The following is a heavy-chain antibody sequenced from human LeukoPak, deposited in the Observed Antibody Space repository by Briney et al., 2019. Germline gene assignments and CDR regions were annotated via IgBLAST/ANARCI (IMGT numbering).Heavy chain of an antibody. D-gene: IGHD4/OR15-4a*01. V-gene: IGHV4-4*02. CDR1: GGSISSSNW. Sequence: SETLSLTCAVSGGSISSSNWWSWVRQPPGKGLEWIGEIYHSGSTNYNPSLKSRVTISVDTSKNQFSLKLSSVTAADTAVYYCARRIPRLSLCFDPWGQGTLVTVSS. CDR3: ARRIPRLSLCFDP. CDR2: IYHSGST. J-gene: IGHJ5*02.